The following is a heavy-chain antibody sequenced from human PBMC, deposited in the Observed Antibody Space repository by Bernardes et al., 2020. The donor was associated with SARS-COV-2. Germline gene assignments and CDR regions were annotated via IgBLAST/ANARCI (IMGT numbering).Heavy chain of an antibody. CDR2: ITHRGST. Sequence: SETLSLTCAVYGGSFSGYYWSWIRQPPGKGLEWFGEITHRGSTNYNPSLKSRVAISVDTSKNQFSLKLSSVTAADTAVYYCARGGYGSGTYRGNWFDPWGQGTRVTGSA. CDR3: ARGGYGSGTYRGNWFDP. D-gene: IGHD3-10*01. CDR1: GGSFSGYY. J-gene: IGHJ5*02. V-gene: IGHV4-34*01.